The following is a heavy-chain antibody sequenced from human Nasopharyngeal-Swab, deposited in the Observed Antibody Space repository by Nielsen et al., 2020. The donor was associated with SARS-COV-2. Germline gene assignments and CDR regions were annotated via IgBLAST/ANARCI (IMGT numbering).Heavy chain of an antibody. Sequence: GESLKISCAASGFTFSIYYMGWLRHAPGKGLEWVSYISNSGTTIQYADSVKGRFTVSRDNGKSSLYLQMNSLRDEDTAVYYCARQYGSGSYYPTPFFDYWGQGTLVTVSS. CDR3: ARQYGSGSYYPTPFFDY. D-gene: IGHD3-10*01. V-gene: IGHV3-11*04. CDR1: GFTFSIYY. CDR2: ISNSGTTI. J-gene: IGHJ4*02.